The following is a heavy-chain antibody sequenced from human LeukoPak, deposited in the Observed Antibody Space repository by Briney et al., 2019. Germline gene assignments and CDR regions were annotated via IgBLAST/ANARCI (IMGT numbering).Heavy chain of an antibody. CDR3: ARGWFGELQTYAFDI. D-gene: IGHD3-10*01. CDR2: ISSSSSYI. J-gene: IGHJ3*02. V-gene: IGHV3-21*01. Sequence: GGSLRLSCAASGFTFSSYSMNWVRQAPGKGLEWVSSISSSSSYIYYADSVKGRFTISRDNAKNSLYLQMNSLRGEDTAVYYCARGWFGELQTYAFDIWGQGTMVTVSS. CDR1: GFTFSSYS.